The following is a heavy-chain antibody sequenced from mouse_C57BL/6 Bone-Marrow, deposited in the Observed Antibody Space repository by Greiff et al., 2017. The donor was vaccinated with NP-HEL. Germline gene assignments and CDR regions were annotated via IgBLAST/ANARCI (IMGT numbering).Heavy chain of an antibody. CDR3: ARWIYYYGSSLPHWYFDV. CDR2: INPSNGGT. V-gene: IGHV1-53*01. J-gene: IGHJ1*03. D-gene: IGHD1-1*01. CDR1: GYTFTSYW. Sequence: VQLQQPGTELVKPGASVKLSCKASGYTFTSYWMHWVKQRPGQGLEWIGNINPSNGGTNYNEKFKSKATLTVDKSSSTAYMQLSSLTSEDSAVYYCARWIYYYGSSLPHWYFDVWGTGTTVTVSS.